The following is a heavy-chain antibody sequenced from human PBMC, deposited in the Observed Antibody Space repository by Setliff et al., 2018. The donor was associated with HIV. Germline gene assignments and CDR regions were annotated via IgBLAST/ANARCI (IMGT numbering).Heavy chain of an antibody. Sequence: ETLSLTCTVSGGSISTYYWSWIRQPPGKGLEWIGSIYFTGSSDNNPSLKSRVTLSVDTSKHQFSLKLSSVTAADTAVYYCARVQMAYAAFDVWGQGTMVTVSS. V-gene: IGHV4-59*01. J-gene: IGHJ3*01. CDR1: GGSISTYY. CDR3: ARVQMAYAAFDV. D-gene: IGHD4-17*01. CDR2: IYFTGSS.